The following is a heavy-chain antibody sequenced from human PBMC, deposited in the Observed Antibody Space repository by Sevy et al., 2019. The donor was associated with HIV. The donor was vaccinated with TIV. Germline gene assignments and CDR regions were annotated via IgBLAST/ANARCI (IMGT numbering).Heavy chain of an antibody. D-gene: IGHD1-1*01. CDR2: ISLDGGNQ. V-gene: IGHV3-30-3*01. CDR3: ALERLSSNVAEYFQN. Sequence: GGSLRLSCAASGFTFNAFSMHWVRQAPGKGLELVATISLDGGNQHYADSVRGRFTISRDNSQNALFLQMNSLRPDDTALYYCALERLSSNVAEYFQNWGQGALVTVSS. CDR1: GFTFNAFS. J-gene: IGHJ1*01.